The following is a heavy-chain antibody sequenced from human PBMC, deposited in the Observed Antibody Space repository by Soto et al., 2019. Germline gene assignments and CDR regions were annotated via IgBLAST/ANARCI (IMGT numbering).Heavy chain of an antibody. V-gene: IGHV3-23*01. CDR2: ISAGGGTT. CDR3: PRGISGPDY. J-gene: IGHJ4*02. D-gene: IGHD6-19*01. Sequence: GGSLRLSCAASGFAFSSYAMSWVRQAPGKGLEWVSAISAGGGTTYYADSVKGRFSISRDNSKNTLYLQMNSLRAEDTAVYYCPRGISGPDYWGQGTLVTVSS. CDR1: GFAFSSYA.